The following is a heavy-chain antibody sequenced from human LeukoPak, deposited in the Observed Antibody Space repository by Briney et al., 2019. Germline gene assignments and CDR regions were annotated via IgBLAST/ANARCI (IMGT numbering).Heavy chain of an antibody. J-gene: IGHJ4*02. CDR1: GYTFTSYG. CDR3: ARSGGSRGTVTPPGDF. CDR2: ISAYNGNT. D-gene: IGHD4-17*01. V-gene: IGHV1-18*03. Sequence: ASVKVSCKASGYTFTSYGISWVRQAPGQGLEWMGWISAYNGNTDYAQKFQGRVTMTTDTSTSTVYMDLSSLKSEDMAVYYCARSGGSRGTVTPPGDFWGQGTLVTVSS.